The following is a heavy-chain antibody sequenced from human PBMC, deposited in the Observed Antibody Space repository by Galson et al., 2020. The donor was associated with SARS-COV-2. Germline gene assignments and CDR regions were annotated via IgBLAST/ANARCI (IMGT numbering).Heavy chain of an antibody. D-gene: IGHD1-26*01. Sequence: GESLKISCAASGFTFSSYAMSWVRQAPGKGLEWVSAISGSGGNTYYADSVKGRFTITRDNSKNTLYLQMNSLRAEDTALYYCAKDRPVSGSCRPGGECYYSMDVWGEGTTVTVSS. CDR2: ISGSGGNT. CDR3: AKDRPVSGSCRPGGECYYSMDV. CDR1: GFTFSSYA. V-gene: IGHV3-23*01. J-gene: IGHJ6*04.